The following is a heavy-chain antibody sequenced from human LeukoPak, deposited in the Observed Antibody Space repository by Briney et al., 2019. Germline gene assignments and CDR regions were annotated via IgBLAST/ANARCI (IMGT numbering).Heavy chain of an antibody. CDR2: TYYRSRWLY. CDR3: ARYLVVAGGSNAFDI. CDR1: GDSVSSNIAA. V-gene: IGHV6-1*01. D-gene: IGHD2-2*01. Sequence: SQTLSLTCAISGDSVSSNIAAWTWIRQSPSRGLEWLGRTYYRSRWLYEYAVSLKGRITLNLDTSKNQLSLELNSVIPEDTAVYYCARYLVVAGGSNAFDIWGQGTMVTVSS. J-gene: IGHJ3*02.